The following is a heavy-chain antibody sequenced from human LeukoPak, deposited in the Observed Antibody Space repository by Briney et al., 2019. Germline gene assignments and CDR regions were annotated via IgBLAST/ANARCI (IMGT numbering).Heavy chain of an antibody. CDR2: ISGSGDNT. Sequence: GGSLRLSCAASGFTFSSYAMSWVRQAPGKGLEWVSGISGSGDNTYYADSVKGRFTISRDNSKNTLYVQVNSLGTEDTAAYYCAKGSYYNSSGSFYFDYWGQGTLATVSS. CDR3: AKGSYYNSSGSFYFDY. J-gene: IGHJ4*02. CDR1: GFTFSSYA. V-gene: IGHV3-23*01. D-gene: IGHD3-22*01.